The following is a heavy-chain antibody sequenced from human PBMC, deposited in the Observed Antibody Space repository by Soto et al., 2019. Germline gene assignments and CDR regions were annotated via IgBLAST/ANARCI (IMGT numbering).Heavy chain of an antibody. CDR3: SRGDREDTAVVIGARPGEYGMDV. V-gene: IGHV3-30-3*01. Sequence: QVQLVESGGGVVQPGRSLRLSCAASGFTFSIYAMHWVRQAPGKGLEWVAVISYDGARKAYANSVKGRFTISRDTPKNTLYLQMNSLRVEDTAAYYCSRGDREDTAVVIGARPGEYGMDVWGRGTTVTVSS. D-gene: IGHD2-15*01. CDR2: ISYDGARK. J-gene: IGHJ6*02. CDR1: GFTFSIYA.